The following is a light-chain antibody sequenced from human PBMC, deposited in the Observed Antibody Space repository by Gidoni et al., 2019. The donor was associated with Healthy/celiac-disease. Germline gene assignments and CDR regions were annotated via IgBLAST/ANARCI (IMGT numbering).Light chain of an antibody. V-gene: IGKV2-28*01. Sequence: DIVMSHSPLSLPVTPGAPASISCRSSQSLLHSNGYNYLDLYLQKPGQSPQLLIYLGYNRASGVPDRFSGSGSGTDITLKISRVEAEDVGVYYCMPALQTPITFGQGTRLEIK. CDR2: LGY. CDR3: MPALQTPIT. CDR1: QSLLHSNGYNY. J-gene: IGKJ5*01.